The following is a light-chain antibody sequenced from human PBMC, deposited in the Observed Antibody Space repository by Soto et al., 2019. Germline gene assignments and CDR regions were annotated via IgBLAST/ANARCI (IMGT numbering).Light chain of an antibody. CDR2: EVT. CDR1: SSDIGGYNY. V-gene: IGLV2-14*01. J-gene: IGLJ1*01. Sequence: QSVLAQPASVSGSPGQSITISCTGGSSDIGGYNYVSWYQQHPGRAPRLLILEVTNRPSGVPDRFSGSKSGNTASLIIRGLQAEDEAEYFCSSYSSKTPPYVFGTGTKLTVL. CDR3: SSYSSKTPPYV.